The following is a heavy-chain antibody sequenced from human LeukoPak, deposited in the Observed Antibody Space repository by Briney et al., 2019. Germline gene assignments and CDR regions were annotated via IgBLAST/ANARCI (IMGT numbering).Heavy chain of an antibody. V-gene: IGHV3-30*14. CDR2: ISYDGSNK. CDR1: GFTFSSYA. CDR3: AREQLSY. Sequence: PGGSLRLSCAASGFTFSSYAMHWVRQAPGKGLEWVAVISYDGSNKYYADSVKGRFTISRDNSKNTLYLQMNSLRAEDTAVYYCAREQLSYWGQGTLVTVSS. D-gene: IGHD1-1*01. J-gene: IGHJ4*02.